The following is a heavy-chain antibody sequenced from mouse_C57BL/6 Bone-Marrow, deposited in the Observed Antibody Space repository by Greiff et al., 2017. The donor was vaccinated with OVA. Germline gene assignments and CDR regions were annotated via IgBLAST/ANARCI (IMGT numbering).Heavy chain of an antibody. CDR2: INPGSGGT. V-gene: IGHV1-54*01. CDR3: AREEQVLTTVAGDAMDY. J-gene: IGHJ4*01. CDR1: GYAFTNYL. D-gene: IGHD1-1*01. Sequence: VQLQQSGAELVRPGTSVKVSCKASGYAFTNYLIEWVKQRPGQGLEWIGVINPGSGGTNSNEKFKGKATLTADKSSSTAYMQLSSLTSEDSAVYFSAREEQVLTTVAGDAMDYWGQGTSVTVSS.